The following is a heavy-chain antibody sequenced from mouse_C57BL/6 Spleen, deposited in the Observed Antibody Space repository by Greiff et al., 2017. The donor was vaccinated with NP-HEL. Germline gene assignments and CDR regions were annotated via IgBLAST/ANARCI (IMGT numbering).Heavy chain of an antibody. CDR1: GFTFSDYG. J-gene: IGHJ3*01. D-gene: IGHD2-4*01. V-gene: IGHV5-15*01. CDR3: ARRDDYGFAY. CDR2: ISNLAYSI. Sequence: EVQVVESGGDLVQPGGSLKLSCAASGFTFSDYGMAWVRQAPRKGPEWVAFISNLAYSIYYADTVTGRFTISRENAKNTLYLEMSSLRSEDTAMYYCARRDDYGFAYWGQGTLVTVSA.